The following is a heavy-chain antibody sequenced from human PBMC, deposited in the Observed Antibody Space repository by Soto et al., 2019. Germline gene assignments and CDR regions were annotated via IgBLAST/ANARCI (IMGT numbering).Heavy chain of an antibody. CDR2: IHYSGST. D-gene: IGHD6-25*01. V-gene: IGHV4-59*01. CDR1: GGSISSYD. CDR3: ARGGVAARKGRWFDP. J-gene: IGHJ5*02. Sequence: PSETLSLTCTVSGGSISSYDWGWIRQPPGKGLEWIGYIHYSGSTNYNPSLRSRVTISVDTPKNQFSLKVNSMIAADTAIYYCARGGVAARKGRWFDPWGQGTLVTVSS.